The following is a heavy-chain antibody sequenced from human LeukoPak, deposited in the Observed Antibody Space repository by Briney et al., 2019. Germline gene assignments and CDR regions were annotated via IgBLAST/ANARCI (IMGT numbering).Heavy chain of an antibody. CDR2: ISGSGGST. Sequence: GGSLRLSCAAFGFTFSSYAMSWVRQAPGKGLEWVSAISGSGGSTYYADSVKGRFTISRDNSRNTLYLQMNSPRAEDTAVYYCAKPHRGVVPGYWGQGTLVTVSS. J-gene: IGHJ4*02. D-gene: IGHD2-2*01. V-gene: IGHV3-23*01. CDR3: AKPHRGVVPGY. CDR1: GFTFSSYA.